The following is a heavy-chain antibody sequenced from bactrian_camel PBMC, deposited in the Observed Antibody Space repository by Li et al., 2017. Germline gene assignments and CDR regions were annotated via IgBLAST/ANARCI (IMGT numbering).Heavy chain of an antibody. Sequence: VQLVESGGGLVQPGGSLGLSCAASGFTFSTYVMSWVRQAPGKGPEWVSNTYTGAGTTYYADSVKGRFTLSRDNAKNTVYLQMNSLKSEDTALYYCATEGSVVTTLLPALAYWGQGTQVTVS. V-gene: IGHV3-2*01. D-gene: IGHD2*01. CDR1: GFTFSTYV. CDR3: ATEGSVVTTLLPALAY. CDR2: TYTGAGTT. J-gene: IGHJ4*01.